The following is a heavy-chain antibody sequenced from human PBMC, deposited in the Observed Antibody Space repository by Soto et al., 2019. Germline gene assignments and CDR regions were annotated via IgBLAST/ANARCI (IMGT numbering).Heavy chain of an antibody. CDR1: GFIFSSYG. V-gene: IGHV3-30*18. CDR3: AKNIVVVPAVGFDY. J-gene: IGHJ4*02. D-gene: IGHD2-2*01. CDR2: ISYDGSNK. Sequence: GGSLRLSCAASGFIFSSYGMHWVRQAPGKGLEWVAVISYDGSNKYYADSVKGRFTISRDNSKNTLYLQMNSLRAEDTAVYYCAKNIVVVPAVGFDYWGQGTLVTVSS.